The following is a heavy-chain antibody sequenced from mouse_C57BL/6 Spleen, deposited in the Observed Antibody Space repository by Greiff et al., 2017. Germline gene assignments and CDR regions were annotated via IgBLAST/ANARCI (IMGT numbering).Heavy chain of an antibody. CDR3: ARGGTHDWYFDV. V-gene: IGHV1-19*01. CDR1: GYTFTDYY. Sequence: DVKLQESGPVLVKPGASVKMSCKASGYTFTDYYMNWVKQSHGKSLEWIGVINPYNGGTSYNQKFKGKATLTVDKSSSTAYMELNSLTSEDSAVYYCARGGTHDWYFDVWGTGTTVTVSS. D-gene: IGHD4-1*01. CDR2: INPYNGGT. J-gene: IGHJ1*03.